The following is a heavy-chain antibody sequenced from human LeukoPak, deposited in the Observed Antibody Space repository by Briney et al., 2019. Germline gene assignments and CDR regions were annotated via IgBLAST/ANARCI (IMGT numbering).Heavy chain of an antibody. D-gene: IGHD4-17*01. CDR2: IYSGGST. Sequence: GGSVRLSCASWGFTVSINYMSWVRQAPGKGREGVAVIYSGGSTYYADSVKGRFIISRDNSKNTLYLQMNSLRAEDTAVYYCARVDYGDYGFDYWGQGTLVTVSS. CDR1: GFTVSINY. CDR3: ARVDYGDYGFDY. V-gene: IGHV3-66*01. J-gene: IGHJ4*02.